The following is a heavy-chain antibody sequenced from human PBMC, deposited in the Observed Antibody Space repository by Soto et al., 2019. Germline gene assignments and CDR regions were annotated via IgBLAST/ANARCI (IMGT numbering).Heavy chain of an antibody. Sequence: QVQLQQWGAGLLKPSETLSLTCAVYGGSFSGYYWSWIRQPPGKGLEWIGEINHSGSTNYNPSLKIRVTISVDTSKIQCSLKLSSVTAADTAVYYCARGPFWSGYYTTPPDYWGQGTLVTVSS. D-gene: IGHD3-3*01. CDR2: INHSGST. V-gene: IGHV4-34*01. CDR1: GGSFSGYY. CDR3: ARGPFWSGYYTTPPDY. J-gene: IGHJ4*02.